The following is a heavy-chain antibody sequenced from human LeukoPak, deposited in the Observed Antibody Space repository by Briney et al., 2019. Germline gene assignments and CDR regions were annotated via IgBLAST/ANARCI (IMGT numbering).Heavy chain of an antibody. CDR1: GFTFKAYA. Sequence: GGSLRLSCSASGFTFKAYAMHWVRQAPGKGLEYVSSINTNGANTYYADSVKGRFTISRDNSRNTVYVQMNSLPPEDTAVYYCVKGLDYSRSQMDSWGQGTLVTVSS. J-gene: IGHJ1*01. V-gene: IGHV3-64*05. D-gene: IGHD6-6*01. CDR3: VKGLDYSRSQMDS. CDR2: INTNGANT.